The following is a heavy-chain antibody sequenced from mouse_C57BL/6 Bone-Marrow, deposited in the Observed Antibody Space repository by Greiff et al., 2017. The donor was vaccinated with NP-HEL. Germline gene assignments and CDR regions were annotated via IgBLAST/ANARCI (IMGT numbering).Heavy chain of an antibody. Sequence: VQLQESGPGLVAPSQSLSITCTVSGFSLTSYGVHWVRQPPGKGLEWLVVIWSDGSTTYNSALKSRLSISKDNSKSQVFLKMNSLQTDDTAMYYCARHGITTVVAHWYFDVWGTGTTVTVSS. CDR3: ARHGITTVVAHWYFDV. D-gene: IGHD1-1*01. CDR2: IWSDGST. CDR1: GFSLTSYG. V-gene: IGHV2-6-1*01. J-gene: IGHJ1*03.